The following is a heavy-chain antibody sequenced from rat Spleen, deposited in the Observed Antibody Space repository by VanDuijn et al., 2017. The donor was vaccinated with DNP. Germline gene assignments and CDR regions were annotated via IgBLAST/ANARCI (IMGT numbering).Heavy chain of an antibody. CDR2: INTDGGST. D-gene: IGHD1-11*01. J-gene: IGHJ2*01. CDR3: ARDDYGHYFDY. CDR1: GFTFSSYW. Sequence: EVQLVESGGDLVQPGRSLKLSCVASGFTFSSYWMYWIRQAPGKGLEWVASINTDGGSTGYPDSVKGRFTISRDNTKNTLYLQIDSLRSEDTATYYCARDDYGHYFDYWGQGVMVTVSS. V-gene: IGHV5-58*01.